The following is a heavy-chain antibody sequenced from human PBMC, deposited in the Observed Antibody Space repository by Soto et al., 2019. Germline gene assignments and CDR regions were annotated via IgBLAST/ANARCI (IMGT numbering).Heavy chain of an antibody. J-gene: IGHJ4*02. V-gene: IGHV1-3*04. Sequence: SVKGGCNASEYALTYYALHWVRQAPGQGLEWMGWINTGNGKTKYSQNFQGRLTITRDTSATTLYMELSSLRSEDTTVYYCVRFSGIPVWGQGTVVTVSS. CDR1: EYALTYYA. CDR2: INTGNGKT. CDR3: VRFSGIPV. D-gene: IGHD1-1*01.